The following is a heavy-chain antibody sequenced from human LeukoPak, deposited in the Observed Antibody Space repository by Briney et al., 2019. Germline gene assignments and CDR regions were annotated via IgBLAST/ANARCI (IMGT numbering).Heavy chain of an antibody. CDR3: ARNTYYYYYMDV. CDR1: SYSISSGYY. J-gene: IGHJ6*03. CDR2: IYHSGST. V-gene: IGHV4-38-2*02. Sequence: ETLSLTCTVSSYSISSGYYWGWIRQPPGKGLEWIGSIYHSGSTYYNPSLKSRVTISVDTSKNQFSLKLSSVTAADTAVYYCARNTYYYYYMDVWGKGTTVTVSS.